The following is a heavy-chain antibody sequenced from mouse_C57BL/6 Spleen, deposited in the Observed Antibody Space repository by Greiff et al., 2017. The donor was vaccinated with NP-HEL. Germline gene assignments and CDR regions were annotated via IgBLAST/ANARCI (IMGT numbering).Heavy chain of an antibody. V-gene: IGHV5-17*01. Sequence: VQLKQSGGGLVKPGGSLKLSCAASGFTFSDYGMHWVRQAPEKGLEWVAYISSGSSTIYYADTVKGRFTISRDNAKNTLFLQMTSLRSEDTAMYYCARGGVTTVVARDAMDYWGQGTSVTVSS. CDR1: GFTFSDYG. CDR2: ISSGSSTI. J-gene: IGHJ4*01. CDR3: ARGGVTTVVARDAMDY. D-gene: IGHD1-1*01.